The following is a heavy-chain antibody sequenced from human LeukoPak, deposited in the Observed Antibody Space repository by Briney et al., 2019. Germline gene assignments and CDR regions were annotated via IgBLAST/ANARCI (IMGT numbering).Heavy chain of an antibody. CDR1: GGSFSGYY. V-gene: IGHV4-59*12. D-gene: IGHD3-10*01. CDR3: ARGSNYYDSGKGWFDP. J-gene: IGHJ5*02. CDR2: IYYSGST. Sequence: SETLSLTCAVYGGSFSGYYWSWIRQPPGKGLEWIGYIYYSGSTNYNPSLKSRVTISVDTSKNQFSLKLSSVTAADTAVYYCARGSNYYDSGKGWFDPWGQGTLVTVSS.